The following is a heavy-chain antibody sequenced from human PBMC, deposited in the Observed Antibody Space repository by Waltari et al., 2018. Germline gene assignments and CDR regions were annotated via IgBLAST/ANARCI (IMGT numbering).Heavy chain of an antibody. V-gene: IGHV1-69*08. D-gene: IGHD3-22*01. Sequence: QVQLVQSGAEVKKPGSSVKVSCKASGGTFSSYAISWVRQAPGQGLEWMGRIIPIFGTANYAQKFQGRVTITADKSTSTAYMERSSLRSEDTAVYYCARAYYYDSSGYYLDAFDIWGQGTMVTVSS. CDR2: IIPIFGTA. CDR1: GGTFSSYA. CDR3: ARAYYYDSSGYYLDAFDI. J-gene: IGHJ3*02.